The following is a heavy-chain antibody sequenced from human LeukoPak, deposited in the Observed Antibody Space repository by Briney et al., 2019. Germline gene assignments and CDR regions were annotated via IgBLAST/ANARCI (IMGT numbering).Heavy chain of an antibody. Sequence: PGGSLRLSCAASGFTFSSYGMHWVRQAPGKGLEWVAFIRYDGSNKYYADSVKGRFTISRDNSKNTLYLQMNSLRAEDTAVYYCAKDLVPAAGGDYWGQGTLVTVSS. CDR1: GFTFSSYG. D-gene: IGHD2-2*01. CDR2: IRYDGSNK. J-gene: IGHJ4*02. CDR3: AKDLVPAAGGDY. V-gene: IGHV3-30*02.